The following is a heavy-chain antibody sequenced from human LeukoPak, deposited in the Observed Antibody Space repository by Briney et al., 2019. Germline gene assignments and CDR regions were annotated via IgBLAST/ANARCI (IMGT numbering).Heavy chain of an antibody. CDR1: EYTFTSYY. CDR2: INPSGDST. V-gene: IGHV1-46*01. D-gene: IGHD5-18*01. CDR3: ARDVGDTAKVVQGNWFDP. Sequence: GASVKLSCKSSEYTFTSYYMHWVRHPPAQGLDLMGIINPSGDSTSYAQKFPGKVPMTRDTSTSTVYMELRRLRSEDKAVYYCARDVGDTAKVVQGNWFDPWGQGTLVTVSS. J-gene: IGHJ5*02.